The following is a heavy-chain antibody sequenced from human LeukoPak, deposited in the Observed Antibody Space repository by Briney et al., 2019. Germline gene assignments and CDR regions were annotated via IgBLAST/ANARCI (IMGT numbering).Heavy chain of an antibody. CDR3: AKEGSSRYDY. D-gene: IGHD6-25*01. CDR1: GGPISDYY. CDR2: IYPSGST. V-gene: IGHV4-4*07. J-gene: IGHJ4*02. Sequence: SETLSLTCAVSGGPISDYYWSWIRQPPGKGLEWIGHIYPSGSTNYNPSLKSRVAMSMDTSKNQFSLKLSSVTAADTAVYFCAKEGSSRYDYWRQGTMVTVSS.